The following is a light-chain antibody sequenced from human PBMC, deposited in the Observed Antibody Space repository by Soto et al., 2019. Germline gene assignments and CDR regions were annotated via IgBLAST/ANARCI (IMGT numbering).Light chain of an antibody. Sequence: EIVMTQSPATLSVSPWEIATLSCRASQSVSSNLAWYQQKPGQAPRLLIYGASTRATGIPDRFSGSGSGTEFTLSISSLQSEDFAVYYCQQRNNWPPWTFGQGTKVDIK. CDR1: QSVSSN. CDR2: GAS. J-gene: IGKJ1*01. CDR3: QQRNNWPPWT. V-gene: IGKV3-15*01.